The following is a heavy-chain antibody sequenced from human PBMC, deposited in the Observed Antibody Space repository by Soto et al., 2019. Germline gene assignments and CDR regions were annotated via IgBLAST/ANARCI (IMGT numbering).Heavy chain of an antibody. CDR1: GGSISSGGYY. D-gene: IGHD5-12*01. Sequence: QVQLQESGPGLVKPSQTLSLTCTVSGGSISSGGYYWSWIRQHPGKGLEWIGYIYYSGSTYYNPYLKSRVTKSVDTSKNTFSLKLSSVTAADTAVYYCARGVGRDGYNSETDYWGQGTLVTVSS. CDR2: IYYSGST. CDR3: ARGVGRDGYNSETDY. J-gene: IGHJ4*02. V-gene: IGHV4-31*03.